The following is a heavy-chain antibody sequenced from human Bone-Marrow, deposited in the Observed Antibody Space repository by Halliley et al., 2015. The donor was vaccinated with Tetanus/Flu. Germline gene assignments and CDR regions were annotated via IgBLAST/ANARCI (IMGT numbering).Heavy chain of an antibody. Sequence: WISYITGGGSTSYYADSVEGRFTISRDNAENSLFLQMNSLRAEDTAIYYCVREGDDQGDYDFDYWGQGTLVTVSS. J-gene: IGHJ4*02. D-gene: IGHD4-17*01. CDR3: VREGDDQGDYDFDY. CDR2: ITGGGSTS. V-gene: IGHV3-48*03.